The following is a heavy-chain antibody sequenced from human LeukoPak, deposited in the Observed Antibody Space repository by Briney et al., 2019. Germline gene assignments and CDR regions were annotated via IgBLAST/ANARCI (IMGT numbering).Heavy chain of an antibody. CDR2: IKKDGSEK. Sequence: GGSLRLSCAASGFNFGTHWMTWVRQAPGKGLECVAIIKKDGSEKYHVDSVKGRFTISRDNSKNTLYLQMNSLRAEDTAVYYCAKEGSSSHFDYWGQGTLVTVSS. V-gene: IGHV3-7*03. J-gene: IGHJ4*02. D-gene: IGHD6-6*01. CDR3: AKEGSSSHFDY. CDR1: GFNFGTHW.